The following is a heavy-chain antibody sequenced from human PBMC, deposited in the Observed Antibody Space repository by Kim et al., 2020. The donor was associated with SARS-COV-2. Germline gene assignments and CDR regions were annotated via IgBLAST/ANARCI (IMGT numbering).Heavy chain of an antibody. Sequence: SVKVSCKASGGTFSSYAISWVRQAPGQGLEWMGGIIPIFGTANYAQKFQGRVTITADESTSTAYMELSSLRSEDTAVYYCAREVPYILDSKNYYYYGMDVWGQGTTVTVSS. D-gene: IGHD3-9*01. CDR2: IIPIFGTA. CDR3: AREVPYILDSKNYYYYGMDV. CDR1: GGTFSSYA. J-gene: IGHJ6*02. V-gene: IGHV1-69*13.